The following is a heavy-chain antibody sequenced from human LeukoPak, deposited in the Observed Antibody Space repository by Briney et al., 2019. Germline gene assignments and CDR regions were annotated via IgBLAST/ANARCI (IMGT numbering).Heavy chain of an antibody. D-gene: IGHD3-10*01. CDR2: IYHSGST. CDR1: GYSISSGYY. J-gene: IGHJ4*02. V-gene: IGHV4-38-2*01. Sequence: SETLSLTCAVSGYSISSGYYWGWIRQPPGKGLEWIGSIYHSGSTYYNPSLKSRVTISVDTSKNQFPLKLSSVTAADTAVYYCAGQGGGSGHMGHVGYWGQGTLVTVSS. CDR3: AGQGGGSGHMGHVGY.